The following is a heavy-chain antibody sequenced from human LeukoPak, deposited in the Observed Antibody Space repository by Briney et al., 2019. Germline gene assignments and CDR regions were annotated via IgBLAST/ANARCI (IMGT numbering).Heavy chain of an antibody. Sequence: AVTVSCKASGGTFNNYASSWVRQAPGQGREGMGRIIPILGIANYAQKFQGRVTITADKSTSTAYMELSSLRSEDTAVYYCARGVVAGTLTPFDYWGQGTLVTVPS. V-gene: IGHV1-69*04. CDR1: GGTFNNYA. CDR2: IIPILGIA. J-gene: IGHJ4*02. D-gene: IGHD6-19*01. CDR3: ARGVVAGTLTPFDY.